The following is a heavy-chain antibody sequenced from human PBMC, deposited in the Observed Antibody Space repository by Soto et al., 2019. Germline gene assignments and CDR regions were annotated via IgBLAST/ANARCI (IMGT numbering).Heavy chain of an antibody. V-gene: IGHV1-69*01. CDR3: ARDSPGLVAALGA. Sequence: QVQLVQSGAEVKKPGSSVKVSCKASGGTFSSYAISWVRQAPGQGLEWMGGIIPIFGTANYAKKFQGRVTITADESTSTAYMEMSSLRSEDTAVYYCARDSPGLVAALGAWGQGTLVTVSS. CDR2: IIPIFGTA. CDR1: GGTFSSYA. J-gene: IGHJ5*02. D-gene: IGHD5-12*01.